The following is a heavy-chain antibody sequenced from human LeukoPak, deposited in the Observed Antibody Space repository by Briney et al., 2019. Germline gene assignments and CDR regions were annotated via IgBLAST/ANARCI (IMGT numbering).Heavy chain of an antibody. CDR1: GGSISSNNDY. CDR2: IYYSGTT. CDR3: ARRCNERDAFDI. V-gene: IGHV4-39*01. D-gene: IGHD1-1*01. J-gene: IGHJ3*02. Sequence: KSSETLSLTCTVSGGSISSNNDYWGWIRQPPGKGLEWIGSIYYSGTTYYNPSHRSRVIISVDTSKIQFSLKLSSVTAADTAVYYCARRCNERDAFDIWGRGTMVTVSS.